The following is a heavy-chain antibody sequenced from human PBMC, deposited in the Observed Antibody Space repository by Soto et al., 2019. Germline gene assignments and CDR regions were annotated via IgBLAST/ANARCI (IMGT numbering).Heavy chain of an antibody. V-gene: IGHV4-31*03. Sequence: SETLSLTCTVSGGSISSGGYYWNWIRQHPGKGLECIGYIYYSGSTYYNPSLKSRLSISVDTSKNQFSLKLSSMTAADTAVYYCATNGGYYDTSGPKYFQHWGQGTLGNGS. J-gene: IGHJ1*01. CDR3: ATNGGYYDTSGPKYFQH. CDR1: GGSISSGGYY. CDR2: IYYSGST. D-gene: IGHD3-22*01.